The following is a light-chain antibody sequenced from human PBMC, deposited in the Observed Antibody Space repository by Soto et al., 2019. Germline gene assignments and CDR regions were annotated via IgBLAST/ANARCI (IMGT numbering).Light chain of an antibody. CDR2: GSN. V-gene: IGLV1-40*01. Sequence: QSVLTQSPSVSGAPGQRIPISCTGTSSNIGAGFDVHWYQQLPATAPKLLIYGSNNRPSGVPDRFSGSKSGTSASLAITGLQAGDEADDYCQSYDTSLSGGSVFGTGTKLTVL. CDR3: QSYDTSLSGGSV. J-gene: IGLJ1*01. CDR1: SSNIGAGFD.